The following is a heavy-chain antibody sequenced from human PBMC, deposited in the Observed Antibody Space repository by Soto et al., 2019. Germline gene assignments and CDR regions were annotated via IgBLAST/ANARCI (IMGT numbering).Heavy chain of an antibody. V-gene: IGHV3-30-3*01. J-gene: IGHJ4*02. CDR3: ARGNALNIVGATPEADY. Sequence: GGSLRLSCAASGFTFSSYAMHWVRQAPGKGLEWVAVISYDGSNKYYADSVKGRFTISRDNSKNTLYLQMNSLRAEDTAVYYCARGNALNIVGATPEADYWGQGT. CDR1: GFTFSSYA. D-gene: IGHD1-26*01. CDR2: ISYDGSNK.